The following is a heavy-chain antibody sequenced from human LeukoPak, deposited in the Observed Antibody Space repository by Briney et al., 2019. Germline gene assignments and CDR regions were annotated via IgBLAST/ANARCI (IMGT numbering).Heavy chain of an antibody. D-gene: IGHD2-21*02. CDR3: ARSYCGGDCYWTIDY. Sequence: ASVKVSCKASGYTFTGYYMHWVRQAPGQGLTWMGWINPNTGVTNYTQKFQGRVTMTRATSINTAYMELDRLTSDDTAIYYCARSYCGGDCYWTIDYWGQGTLVTVSS. J-gene: IGHJ4*02. CDR2: INPNTGVT. V-gene: IGHV1-2*02. CDR1: GYTFTGYY.